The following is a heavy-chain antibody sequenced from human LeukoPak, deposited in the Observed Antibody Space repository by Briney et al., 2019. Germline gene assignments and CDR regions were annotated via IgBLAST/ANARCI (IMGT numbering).Heavy chain of an antibody. D-gene: IGHD1-26*01. V-gene: IGHV3-7*04. J-gene: IGHJ5*02. CDR2: IKQDGSDK. Sequence: GGSLRLSCAASGFTCSGYWMSWVRQAPGKGLEWVANIKQDGSDKFYVDSVKGRFTISRDNGKNSVFLQMNSLRAEDTAVYYCARESGRFRSWGQGALVTVSS. CDR3: ARESGRFRS. CDR1: GFTCSGYW.